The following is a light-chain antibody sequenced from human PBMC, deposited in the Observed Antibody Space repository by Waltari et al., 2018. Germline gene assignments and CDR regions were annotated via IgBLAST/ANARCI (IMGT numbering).Light chain of an antibody. CDR1: QSLLYSSNNMNY. CDR3: QQYYSRPRT. V-gene: IGKV4-1*01. CDR2: WAS. J-gene: IGKJ1*01. Sequence: DVVMTQSPDSLTVSLGERATLNCKSSQSLLYSSNNMNYLAWYQQRPGQPPKLLIYWASTRESGVPDRFSGSGSGTDFTLTISSLQAEDVAVYYCQQYYSRPRTFGQGTKVEIK.